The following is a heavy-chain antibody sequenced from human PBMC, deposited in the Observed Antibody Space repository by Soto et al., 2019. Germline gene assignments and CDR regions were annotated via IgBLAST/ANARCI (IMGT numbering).Heavy chain of an antibody. Sequence: GSLRLSCAASGFTFSSYAMSWVRQAPGKGLEWVSAISGSGGSTYYADSVKGRFTISRDNSKNTLYLQMNSLRAEDTAVYYCAKEASLLGYCSGGSCIHDAFDIWGQGTMVTVSS. V-gene: IGHV3-23*01. CDR2: ISGSGGST. CDR1: GFTFSSYA. J-gene: IGHJ3*02. CDR3: AKEASLLGYCSGGSCIHDAFDI. D-gene: IGHD2-15*01.